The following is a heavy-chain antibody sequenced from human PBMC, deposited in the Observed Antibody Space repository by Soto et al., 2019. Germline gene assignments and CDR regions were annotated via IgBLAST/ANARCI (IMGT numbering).Heavy chain of an antibody. Sequence: SETLSLTCAVYGGSFSGYYWSWIRQPPGKGLEWIGEINHSGSTNYNPSLKSRVTISVDTSKNQLSLKMNSVSVEDTAVYYCAIDLRRPMVRGVIIPFFDYWGQGTLVTVSS. D-gene: IGHD3-10*01. CDR2: INHSGST. CDR1: GGSFSGYY. V-gene: IGHV4-34*01. CDR3: AIDLRRPMVRGVIIPFFDY. J-gene: IGHJ4*02.